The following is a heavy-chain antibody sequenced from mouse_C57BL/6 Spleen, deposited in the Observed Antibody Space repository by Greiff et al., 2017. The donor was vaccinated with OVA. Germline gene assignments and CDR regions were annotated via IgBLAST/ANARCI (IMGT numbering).Heavy chain of an antibody. D-gene: IGHD1-1*01. J-gene: IGHJ2*01. V-gene: IGHV1-64*01. CDR1: GYTFTSYW. Sequence: QVQLQQPGAELVKPGASVKLSCKASGYTFTSYWMHWVKQRPGQGLEWIGMIHPNSGSTNYNEKFKSKATLTVDKSSSTAYMQLSSLTSEDSAVYYCARSGATVAGDYWGQGTTLTVSS. CDR2: IHPNSGST. CDR3: ARSGATVAGDY.